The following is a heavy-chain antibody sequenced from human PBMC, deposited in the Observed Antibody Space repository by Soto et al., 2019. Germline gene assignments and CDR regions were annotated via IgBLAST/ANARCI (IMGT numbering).Heavy chain of an antibody. D-gene: IGHD5-18*01. CDR3: AHRLRYSNGQYYFDY. CDR2: IYWDNDK. Sequence: QITLKESGPTLVKPTQTLTLTCTFSGFSLSTSGVGVGWIRQPPGKALEWLALIYWDNDKRYRPSLKSRLTITKDTSKNQGVLTMTTMDPVDTATYYCAHRLRYSNGQYYFDYCGQGTLVTVSS. J-gene: IGHJ4*02. V-gene: IGHV2-5*02. CDR1: GFSLSTSGVG.